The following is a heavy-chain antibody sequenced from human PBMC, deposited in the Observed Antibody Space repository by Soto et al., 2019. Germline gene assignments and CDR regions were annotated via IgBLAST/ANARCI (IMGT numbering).Heavy chain of an antibody. Sequence: QVQLVQSVAEVKEPGSSVKVACQASGCAFSTYAISWVRQAPRQGLEWMEGVIPIFGTSNYLPKFQGSVPNAADRSTVTVCMELSRLRFDDTAVYCCARVMKAGGHFDMDLWGQGTAATCSS. CDR2: VIPIFGTS. V-gene: IGHV1-69*06. CDR3: ARVMKAGGHFDMDL. CDR1: GCAFSTYA. J-gene: IGHJ6*02. D-gene: IGHD3-16*01.